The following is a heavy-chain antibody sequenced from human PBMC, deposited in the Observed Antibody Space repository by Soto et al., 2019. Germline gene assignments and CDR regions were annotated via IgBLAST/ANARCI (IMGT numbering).Heavy chain of an antibody. CDR3: TRVREWVIRLRFYCHGLDF. Sequence: PGGSLRLSCTSSGFTSGVYTMAWVRQAPGKGLEWVGSIRSTAYGAPTDYAASVKDRLIISRDDSRDVAYLQMNSLRTEDTAVYYCTRVREWVIRLRFYCHGLDFWGQGTTVTVSS. D-gene: IGHD2-21*01. CDR1: GFTSGVYT. CDR2: IRSTAYGAPT. V-gene: IGHV3-49*04. J-gene: IGHJ6*02.